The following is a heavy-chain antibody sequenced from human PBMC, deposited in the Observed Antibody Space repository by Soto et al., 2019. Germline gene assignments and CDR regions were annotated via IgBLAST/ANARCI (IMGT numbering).Heavy chain of an antibody. J-gene: IGHJ6*02. Sequence: EVQLVESGGGLVKPGGSLRLSCAASGFTFSSYSMNWVRQAPGKGLEWVSSISSSSSYIYYADSVKGRFTISRDNAKNSLYRQKNRLRAEDTAVYYCARAYMKGRVATIGSRYYYGMDVWGQGTTVTVSS. CDR1: GFTFSSYS. CDR3: ARAYMKGRVATIGSRYYYGMDV. CDR2: ISSSSSYI. V-gene: IGHV3-21*01. D-gene: IGHD5-12*01.